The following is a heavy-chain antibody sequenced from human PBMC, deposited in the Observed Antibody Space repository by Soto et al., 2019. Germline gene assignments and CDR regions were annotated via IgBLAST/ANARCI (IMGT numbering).Heavy chain of an antibody. V-gene: IGHV2-5*02. CDR3: AHSSCTNGVCYMGGFFDY. D-gene: IGHD2-8*01. J-gene: IGHJ4*02. Sequence: SGPTLVNPTQTLTLTCTFSGFSLSTSGVGVGWIRQPPGKALEWLALIYWDDDKRYSPSLKSRLTITKDTSKNQVVLTMTNMDPVDTATYYCAHSSCTNGVCYMGGFFDYWGQGTLVTVSS. CDR1: GFSLSTSGVG. CDR2: IYWDDDK.